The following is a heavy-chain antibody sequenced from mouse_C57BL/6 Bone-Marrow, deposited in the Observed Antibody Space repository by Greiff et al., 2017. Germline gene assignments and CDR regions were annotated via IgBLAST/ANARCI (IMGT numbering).Heavy chain of an antibody. CDR3: ARSGYYAMDY. V-gene: IGHV1-81*01. Sequence: QVQLQQSGAELARPGASVKLSCQASGYTFTSYGISWVKQRTGQGLEWIGEIYPRSGNTYYNEKFKGKATLTADKSSSTAYMELRSLTSEDSAVYFCARSGYYAMDYWGQGTSVTVSS. D-gene: IGHD3-2*02. J-gene: IGHJ4*01. CDR1: GYTFTSYG. CDR2: IYPRSGNT.